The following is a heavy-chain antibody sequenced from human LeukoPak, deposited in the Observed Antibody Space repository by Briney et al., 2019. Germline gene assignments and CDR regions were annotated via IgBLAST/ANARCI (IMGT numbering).Heavy chain of an antibody. CDR2: INHSGST. D-gene: IGHD3-10*01. CDR3: ARGRGSFGSSGAFDI. CDR1: GGSFSGYY. Sequence: SETLSLTCAVYGGSFSGYYWSWIRQPLGKGLEWIGEINHSGSTNYNPSLKSRVTISVDTSKNQFSLKLSSVTAADTAVYYCARGRGSFGSSGAFDIWGQGTMVTVSS. J-gene: IGHJ3*02. V-gene: IGHV4-34*01.